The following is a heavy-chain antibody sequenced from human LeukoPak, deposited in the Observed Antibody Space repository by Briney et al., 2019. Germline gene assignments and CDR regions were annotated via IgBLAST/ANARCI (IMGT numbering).Heavy chain of an antibody. J-gene: IGHJ6*02. CDR2: IYYSGST. V-gene: IGHV4-61*01. Sequence: SETLSLTCTVSGGSVSSGSYYWSWIRQPPGKGLEWIGYIYYSGSTNYNPSLKSRVTISVDTSKNQFSLKLSSVTAADTAVYYCARAIVQEYDFWSGIPYYYYGMDFWGQGTTVTVSS. CDR3: ARAIVQEYDFWSGIPYYYYGMDF. CDR1: GGSVSSGSYY. D-gene: IGHD3-3*01.